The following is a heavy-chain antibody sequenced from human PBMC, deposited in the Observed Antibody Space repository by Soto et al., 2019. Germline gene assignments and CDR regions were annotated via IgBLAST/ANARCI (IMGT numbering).Heavy chain of an antibody. CDR1: GYTFTGYY. CDR3: ARSRVGYSSSWYYFDY. Sequence: ASVKVSCKASGYTFTGYYMHWVRQAPGQGLEWMGWINPNSGGTNYAQKFQGWVTMTRDTSISTAYMELSRLRSDDTAVYYCARSRVGYSSSWYYFDYWGQGTLVTVSS. CDR2: INPNSGGT. J-gene: IGHJ4*02. V-gene: IGHV1-2*04. D-gene: IGHD6-13*01.